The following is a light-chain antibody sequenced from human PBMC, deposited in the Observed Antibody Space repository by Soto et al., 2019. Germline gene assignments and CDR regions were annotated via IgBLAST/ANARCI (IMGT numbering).Light chain of an antibody. Sequence: EVVMTQSPATLSVSPGERATLSCRASQSVRSNLAWYQQKPGQAPRPLIYDTSTGATGIPARFSGSGSGTEFTLTISSLQSEDFAVYHCQQYDKWPPTFGQGTKVDTK. CDR3: QQYDKWPPT. CDR1: QSVRSN. CDR2: DTS. V-gene: IGKV3-15*01. J-gene: IGKJ1*01.